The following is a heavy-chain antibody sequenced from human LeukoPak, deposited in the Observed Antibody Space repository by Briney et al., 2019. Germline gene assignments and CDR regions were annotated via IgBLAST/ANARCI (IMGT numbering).Heavy chain of an antibody. V-gene: IGHV3-30*18. Sequence: GGSLRLSCAASGFTFSSYGIHWVRQAPGKGPEWVAVISYDGGYTYYADSVKGRFTISRGNSKNTLYLQMNSLRAEDTAVYYCAKDRLGGWPSGAFDYWGQGTLVTVSS. CDR2: ISYDGGYT. D-gene: IGHD6-19*01. J-gene: IGHJ4*02. CDR1: GFTFSSYG. CDR3: AKDRLGGWPSGAFDY.